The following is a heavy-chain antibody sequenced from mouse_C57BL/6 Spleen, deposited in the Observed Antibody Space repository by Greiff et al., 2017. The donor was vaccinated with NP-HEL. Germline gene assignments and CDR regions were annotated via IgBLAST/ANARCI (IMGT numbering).Heavy chain of an antibody. D-gene: IGHD2-12*01. CDR2: INPGGGDT. J-gene: IGHJ1*03. CDR3: AREYCSCHWYFDV. CDR1: GYAFSSSW. V-gene: IGHV1-82*01. Sequence: VKLMESGPELVKPGASVKISCKASGYAFSSSWMNWVKQRPGKGLEWIGRINPGGGDTNYNGKFKGKATLTADKSSSTAYMQLSSLTSEDSAVYFCAREYCSCHWYFDVWGTGTTVTVSS.